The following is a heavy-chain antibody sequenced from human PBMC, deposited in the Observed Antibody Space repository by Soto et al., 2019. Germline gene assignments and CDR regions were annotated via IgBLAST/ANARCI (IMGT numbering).Heavy chain of an antibody. CDR1: GFTFSSYW. D-gene: IGHD1-1*01. V-gene: IGHV3-74*01. CDR2: VKGDGSST. Sequence: EVQLVESGGGLVQPGGSLRLSCAASGFTFSSYWMHWVRQAPGKGLVWVSRVKGDGSSTSYADSVKGRFTISRDNAKNTLYLQMDSLRAEDTAVYYCAKAGLITTPGLDFDCWGQGTLVTVSS. J-gene: IGHJ4*02. CDR3: AKAGLITTPGLDFDC.